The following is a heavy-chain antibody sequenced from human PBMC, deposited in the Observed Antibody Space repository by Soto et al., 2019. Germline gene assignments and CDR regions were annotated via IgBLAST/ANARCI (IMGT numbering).Heavy chain of an antibody. V-gene: IGHV1-46*01. Sequence: ASVKVSCKASGYTFTTYYMHWVRQAPGQGLEWMGIINPSGGSTSYAQKFQGRVTITRDMSTSTAYMELSSLRSEDTAVYYCAAEFSSGWYGFDYWGQGTLVTVSS. CDR3: AAEFSSGWYGFDY. CDR2: INPSGGST. CDR1: GYTFTTYY. D-gene: IGHD6-19*01. J-gene: IGHJ4*02.